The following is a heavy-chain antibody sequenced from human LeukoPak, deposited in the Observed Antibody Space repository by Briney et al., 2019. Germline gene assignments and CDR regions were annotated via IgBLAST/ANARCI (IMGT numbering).Heavy chain of an antibody. CDR1: GGSISSYY. J-gene: IGHJ2*01. D-gene: IGHD3-10*01. Sequence: PSETLSLTCTVSGGSISSYYWTWVRQPAGKGLEWIGRLYISGSADYNPSLKSRVTMSVDTSKNQFSLKLSSVTAADTAVYYCARTRITNWYFDLWGRGTLVTVSS. CDR3: ARTRITNWYFDL. CDR2: LYISGSA. V-gene: IGHV4-4*07.